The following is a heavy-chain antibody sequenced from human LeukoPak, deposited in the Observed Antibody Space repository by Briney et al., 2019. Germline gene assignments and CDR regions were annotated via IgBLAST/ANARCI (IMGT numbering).Heavy chain of an antibody. CDR2: IYTSGSA. CDR1: GGSISSYY. D-gene: IGHD3-3*01. CDR3: ARGYDYLDY. V-gene: IGHV4-4*07. Sequence: SETLSLTCTVSGGSISSYYWSWIRQPAGQGLEWIGRIYTSGSANYNPSLKSRVTISVDTSKNQFSLNLRSVTAADTAVYYCARGYDYLDYWGQGSLVTVSS. J-gene: IGHJ4*02.